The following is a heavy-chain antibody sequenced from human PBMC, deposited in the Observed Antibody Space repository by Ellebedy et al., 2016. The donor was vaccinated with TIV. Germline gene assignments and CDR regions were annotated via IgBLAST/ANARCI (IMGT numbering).Heavy chain of an antibody. D-gene: IGHD4-17*01. CDR1: GFTFSSYT. V-gene: IGHV3-21*01. Sequence: PGGSLRLSCAASGFTFSSYTINWVRQAPGKGLAWVSSISGSSSYIYYADSVKGRFTISRDNAKNSLYLQMNSLRAEDTAVYYCARKVPAPTTVPPNWYFDLWGRGTLVTVSS. J-gene: IGHJ2*01. CDR2: ISGSSSYI. CDR3: ARKVPAPTTVPPNWYFDL.